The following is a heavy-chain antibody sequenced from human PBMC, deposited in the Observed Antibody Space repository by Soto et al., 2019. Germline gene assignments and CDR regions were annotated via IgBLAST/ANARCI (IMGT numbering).Heavy chain of an antibody. J-gene: IGHJ4*02. CDR2: INSDGSST. V-gene: IGHV3-74*01. Sequence: GGSLRVSCAASGFTFSSYLMHWVRQSPGKGLVWVSRINSDGSSTSYADSVKGRFTISRDNAKNTLYLQMNSLRAEDTAVYYCARARIAVAGYDYWGQGTLVTVSS. CDR1: GFTFSSYL. D-gene: IGHD6-19*01. CDR3: ARARIAVAGYDY.